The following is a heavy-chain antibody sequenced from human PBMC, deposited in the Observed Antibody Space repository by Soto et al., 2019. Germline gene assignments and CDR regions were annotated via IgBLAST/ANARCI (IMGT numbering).Heavy chain of an antibody. CDR2: ISYDGSTK. Sequence: QVQLVESGGGVVQPGRSLRLSCAASGFTFSSYGMHWVRQAPGKGLEWVAVISYDGSTKYYADSVKGRFTISRDNSKNALYLQMNSLRAEDTAVYYCAKDRGSVLVSAPLGYWGQGTLVTVSS. CDR3: AKDRGSVLVSAPLGY. V-gene: IGHV3-30*18. CDR1: GFTFSSYG. J-gene: IGHJ4*02. D-gene: IGHD2-15*01.